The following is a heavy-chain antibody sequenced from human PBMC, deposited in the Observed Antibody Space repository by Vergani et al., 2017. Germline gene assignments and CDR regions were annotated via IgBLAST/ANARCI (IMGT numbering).Heavy chain of an antibody. V-gene: IGHV3-23*01. J-gene: IGHJ4*02. CDR3: ARREKWNYLN. CDR1: GFTFSNSA. CDR2: ISGPGLST. Sequence: EVQLLESGGDLVQPGGSLRLSCAASGFTFSNSAVSWVRQAPGRGLAWVSSISGPGLSTYYADSVKGRFSISRDNSKNTVFLQMHSLRAEDTAIYYCARREKWNYLNWGQGTLVTVSS. D-gene: IGHD1-7*01.